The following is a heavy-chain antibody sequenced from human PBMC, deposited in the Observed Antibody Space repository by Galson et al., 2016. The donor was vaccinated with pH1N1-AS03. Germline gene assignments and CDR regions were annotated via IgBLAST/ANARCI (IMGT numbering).Heavy chain of an antibody. CDR2: INTDSGVT. Sequence: SVKVSCKASGYIFTGFYVHWVRQAPGQGLEWMGWINTDSGVTNYAQKFEAWVTMTRDTSVSTAYMELYGLKSDDSAVYYCARDPRGPCTSATCPTTYYFGMDVWGQGTTVIVSS. CDR1: GYIFTGFY. CDR3: ARDPRGPCTSATCPTTYYFGMDV. D-gene: IGHD2-2*01. J-gene: IGHJ6*02. V-gene: IGHV1-2*04.